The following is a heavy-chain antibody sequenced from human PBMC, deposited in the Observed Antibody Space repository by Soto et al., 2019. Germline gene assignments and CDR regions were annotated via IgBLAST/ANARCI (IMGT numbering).Heavy chain of an antibody. J-gene: IGHJ4*02. CDR2: ISGYNGDT. V-gene: IGHV1-18*01. CDR1: GYTFTTYG. D-gene: IGHD1-1*01. CDR3: ARDGNSVSDY. Sequence: QVQMVQSGAEVKKPGAAVKVSCKASGYTFTTYGISWVRQAPGQGLEWMGWISGYNGDTKYAQKFQGRVTMTTDTSTTTAYMEVRSLRSDDTAVYYFARDGNSVSDYWGQGTLVTVSS.